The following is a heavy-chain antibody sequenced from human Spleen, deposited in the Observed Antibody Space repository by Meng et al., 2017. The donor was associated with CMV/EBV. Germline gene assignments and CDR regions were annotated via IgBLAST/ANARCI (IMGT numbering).Heavy chain of an antibody. CDR3: ARGNDVVTGYLFEY. Sequence: SGFSFTTYSGSWVRQAQGKGLDWVASISYDANQQFYTDSVKGRFTISRDNSKNTLYPQLNRLRPDDTALYYCARGNDVVTGYLFEYWGQGTLVTVSS. V-gene: IGHV3-30-3*01. CDR2: ISYDANQQ. CDR1: GFSFTTYS. J-gene: IGHJ4*02. D-gene: IGHD3-9*01.